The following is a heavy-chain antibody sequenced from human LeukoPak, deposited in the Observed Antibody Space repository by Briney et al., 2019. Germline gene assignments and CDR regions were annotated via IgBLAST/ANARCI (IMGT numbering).Heavy chain of an antibody. CDR1: GFTFSSYG. Sequence: PGGSLRLSCAASGFTFSSYGMHWVRQAPGKGLEWVAVIWYDGSNKYYADSVKGRFTISRDNSKNTLYLQMNSLRAEDTAVYYCARGYSYGRRGGHFDYWGQGTLVTVSS. J-gene: IGHJ4*02. CDR2: IWYDGSNK. V-gene: IGHV3-33*01. CDR3: ARGYSYGRRGGHFDY. D-gene: IGHD5-18*01.